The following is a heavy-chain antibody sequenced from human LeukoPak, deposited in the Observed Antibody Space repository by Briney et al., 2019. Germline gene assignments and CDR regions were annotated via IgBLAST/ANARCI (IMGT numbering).Heavy chain of an antibody. CDR1: EFTFDGYT. J-gene: IGHJ4*02. CDR3: ATDSSGWY. Sequence: GGSLRLSCAASEFTFDGYTMNWVRQAPGKGLEWVSAISSNSNYIYYADSAKGRFTISRDNAKNLVFLQMNSLRAEDTVLYYCATDSSGWYWGQGTLVTVSS. V-gene: IGHV3-21*01. D-gene: IGHD6-19*01. CDR2: ISSNSNYI.